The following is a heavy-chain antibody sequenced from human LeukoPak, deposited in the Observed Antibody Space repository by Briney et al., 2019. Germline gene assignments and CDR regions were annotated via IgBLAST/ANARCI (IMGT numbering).Heavy chain of an antibody. CDR3: ARGSGYSHVGGVGDNWFDP. D-gene: IGHD5-18*01. V-gene: IGHV3-11*01. CDR1: GFTFSDYY. J-gene: IGHJ5*02. CDR2: VSSGSSTI. Sequence: GGSLRLSCAASGFTFSDYYMSWIRQAPGKALEWVSYVSSGSSTIYYADSVKGRFTVSRDNGKRSLYLHMNSLRVEDTALYYCARGSGYSHVGGVGDNWFDPWGQGTLVSVSS.